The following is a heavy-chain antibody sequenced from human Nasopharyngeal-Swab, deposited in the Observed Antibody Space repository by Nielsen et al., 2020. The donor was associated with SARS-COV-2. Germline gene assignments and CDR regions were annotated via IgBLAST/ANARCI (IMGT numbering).Heavy chain of an antibody. V-gene: IGHV4-34*01. Sequence: WIRQPPGKGPEWIAEINHSGSTNYNPSLKSRVTLSVDTSMNQVSLGVSSVTAADTAVYYCARGLSGIVPAPILGLGPYYYYYYMDVWGKGTTVTVSS. J-gene: IGHJ6*03. CDR3: ARGLSGIVPAPILGLGPYYYYYYMDV. D-gene: IGHD2-2*01. CDR2: INHSGST.